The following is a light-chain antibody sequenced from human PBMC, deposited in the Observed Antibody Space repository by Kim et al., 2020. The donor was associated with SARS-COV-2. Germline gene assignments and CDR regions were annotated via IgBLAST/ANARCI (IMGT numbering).Light chain of an antibody. J-gene: IGLJ2*01. CDR1: SLRSYY. Sequence: SSELTQDPAVSVALGQTVRITCQGDSLRSYYASWYQQKPGQAPVLVIYGKNNRPSGIPDRFSGYSSGNTASLIITGAQAEDEADYYCNSRDSSGNHVVFG. CDR3: NSRDSSGNHVV. CDR2: GKN. V-gene: IGLV3-19*01.